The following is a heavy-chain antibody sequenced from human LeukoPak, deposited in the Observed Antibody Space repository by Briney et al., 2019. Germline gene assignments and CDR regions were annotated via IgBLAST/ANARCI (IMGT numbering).Heavy chain of an antibody. CDR3: ARATLDIVGATQTFDY. V-gene: IGHV3-74*01. CDR2: INSDGTST. Sequence: PGGSLRLSCAASGFTFSSYWMHWVRQAPGEGLVCVSRINSDGTSTTYADSVKGRFTISRDNARNTLYMQMNSLRAEDTAVYYCARATLDIVGATQTFDYWGQGTLVTVSS. CDR1: GFTFSSYW. J-gene: IGHJ4*02. D-gene: IGHD2-2*03.